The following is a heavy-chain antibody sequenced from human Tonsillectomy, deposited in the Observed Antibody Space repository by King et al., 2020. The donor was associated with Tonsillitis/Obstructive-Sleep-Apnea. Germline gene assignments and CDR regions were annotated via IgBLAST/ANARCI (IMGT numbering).Heavy chain of an antibody. CDR3: ARGDIVVVPAAMVYYYYMDV. J-gene: IGHJ6*03. CDR2: INHSGST. Sequence: HVQLQQWGAGLLKPSETLSLTCAVYGGSFSGYYWSWIRQPPGKGLEWIWEINHSGSTNYNPSLKSRVTISVDTSQNQFSLKLSSVTAADTAVYYCARGDIVVVPAAMVYYYYMDVWGKGTTVTVSS. D-gene: IGHD2-2*01. V-gene: IGHV4-34*01. CDR1: GGSFSGYY.